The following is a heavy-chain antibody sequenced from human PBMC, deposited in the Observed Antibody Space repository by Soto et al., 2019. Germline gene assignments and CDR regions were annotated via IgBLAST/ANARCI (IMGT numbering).Heavy chain of an antibody. Sequence: SLRLSCAASGFTFSSYGMHWVRQAPGKGLEWVAVISYDGSNKYYADSVKGRFTISRDDSKNTLYLQMNSLKTEDTGVYYCTTDRFDSYYYYGMDVWGLGTTVTVSS. V-gene: IGHV3-30*03. D-gene: IGHD3-16*01. J-gene: IGHJ6*02. CDR2: ISYDGSNK. CDR3: TTDRFDSYYYYGMDV. CDR1: GFTFSSYG.